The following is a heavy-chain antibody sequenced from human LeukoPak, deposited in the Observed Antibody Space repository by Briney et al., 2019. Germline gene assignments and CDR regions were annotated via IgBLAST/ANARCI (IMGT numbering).Heavy chain of an antibody. CDR1: EYLPSSYPFNGHF. V-gene: IGHV1-2*06. CDR3: AREMGGDYGAFED. Sequence: ASVKVSCKPSEYLPSSYPFNGHFFHWLRQAPGHGFEWLGRINPNSVVTDYGQHFQGRVTLTRDTSINSAYMVLSRLTSDDTAIYYCAREMGGDYGAFEDWGPGTLVSVSS. J-gene: IGHJ4*02. CDR2: INPNSVVT. D-gene: IGHD4-17*01.